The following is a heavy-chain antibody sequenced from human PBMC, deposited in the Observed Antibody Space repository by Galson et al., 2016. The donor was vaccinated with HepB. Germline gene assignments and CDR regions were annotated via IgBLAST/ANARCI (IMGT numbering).Heavy chain of an antibody. CDR2: VSANNGNA. V-gene: IGHV1-18*04. Sequence: SVKVSCKASGYTFTSYEINWVRQAPGQGLEWMGWVSANNGNANYAEKLRGRVTLTTDTSTTTAYLELRSLSSDDTAVYYCARERHGSGRDVFDFWGQGTLVTVSS. D-gene: IGHD3-10*01. CDR3: ARERHGSGRDVFDF. J-gene: IGHJ4*02. CDR1: GYTFTSYE.